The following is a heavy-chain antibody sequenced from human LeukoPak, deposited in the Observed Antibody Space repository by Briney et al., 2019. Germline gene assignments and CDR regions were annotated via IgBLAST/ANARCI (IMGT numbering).Heavy chain of an antibody. Sequence: PSETLSLTCTVSGGYIGSFYWSWIRQPPGKGLEWIGFIYFRGSTSYNPSLKSRVTISVDTSKNQFSLKLISVTAADTAVYYCARGAVDTSVDYWGQGTQVTVSS. J-gene: IGHJ4*02. CDR2: IYFRGST. CDR1: GGYIGSFY. V-gene: IGHV4-59*01. CDR3: ARGAVDTSVDY. D-gene: IGHD5-18*01.